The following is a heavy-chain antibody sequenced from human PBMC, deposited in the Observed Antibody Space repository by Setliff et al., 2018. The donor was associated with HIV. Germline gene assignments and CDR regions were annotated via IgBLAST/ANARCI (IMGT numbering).Heavy chain of an antibody. CDR1: GGSISSRY. Sequence: SETLSLTCTVSGGSISSRYWSWIRQPPGKGLEWIGTIYYNGNTNYSPSLKSRVTISEDTSKKQVSLKLRSATAADTAVYYCARGIDNFWTGYFAWGQGTLVTVSS. CDR3: ARGIDNFWTGYFA. J-gene: IGHJ4*02. V-gene: IGHV4-59*11. D-gene: IGHD3-3*01. CDR2: IYYNGNT.